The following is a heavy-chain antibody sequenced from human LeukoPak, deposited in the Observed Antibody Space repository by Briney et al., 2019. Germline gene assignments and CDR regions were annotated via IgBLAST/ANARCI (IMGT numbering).Heavy chain of an antibody. V-gene: IGHV3-33*01. D-gene: IGHD3-10*01. CDR1: GFTFSSYG. CDR3: ARDLQAAEFYYYGMDV. J-gene: IGHJ6*02. Sequence: QPGRSLRLSCAASGFTFSSYGMHWVRQAPGKGLEWVAVIWYDGSNKYYADSVKGRFTISRDNSKNTLYLQMNSLRAEDTAVYYCARDLQAAEFYYYGMDVWGQGTTVTVSS. CDR2: IWYDGSNK.